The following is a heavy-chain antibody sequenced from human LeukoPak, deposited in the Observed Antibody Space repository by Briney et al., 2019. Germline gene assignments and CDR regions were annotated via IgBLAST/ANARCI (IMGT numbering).Heavy chain of an antibody. CDR2: INPNSGGT. J-gene: IGHJ5*02. D-gene: IGHD5-24*01. Sequence: ASVKVSCKASGYTFTGYHMHWVRQAPGQGLEWMGWINPNSGGTNYAQKFQGRVTMTRDTSISTIYMELIRLTSADTALYYCARVAVERASWFDPWGQGTLVSVSS. V-gene: IGHV1-2*02. CDR3: ARVAVERASWFDP. CDR1: GYTFTGYH.